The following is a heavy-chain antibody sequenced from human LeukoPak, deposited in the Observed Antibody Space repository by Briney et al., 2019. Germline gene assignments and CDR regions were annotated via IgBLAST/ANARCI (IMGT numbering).Heavy chain of an antibody. CDR2: ISSSGSTI. Sequence: PGGSLRLSCAASGFTFSSYEMTWVRQAPGKGLEWVSYISSSGSTIYYADSVKGRFTISRDNAKNSLYLQMNSLRAEDTAVYYCARRLAAAGSVVDYWGQGTLVTVSS. CDR3: ARRLAAAGSVVDY. J-gene: IGHJ4*02. V-gene: IGHV3-48*03. CDR1: GFTFSSYE. D-gene: IGHD6-13*01.